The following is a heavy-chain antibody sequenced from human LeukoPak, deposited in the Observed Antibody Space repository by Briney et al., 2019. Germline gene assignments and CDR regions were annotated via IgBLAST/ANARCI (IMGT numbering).Heavy chain of an antibody. CDR2: INPNSGGT. CDR1: GYTFTGYY. CDR3: ARLTVRGVINPFDY. J-gene: IGHJ4*02. V-gene: IGHV1-2*02. D-gene: IGHD3-10*01. Sequence: ASVTVSCKASGYTFTGYYMHWVRQAPGQGLEWMGWINPNSGGTNYAQKFQGRVTMTRDTSISTAYMELSRLRSDDTAVYYCARLTVRGVINPFDYWGQGTLVTVSS.